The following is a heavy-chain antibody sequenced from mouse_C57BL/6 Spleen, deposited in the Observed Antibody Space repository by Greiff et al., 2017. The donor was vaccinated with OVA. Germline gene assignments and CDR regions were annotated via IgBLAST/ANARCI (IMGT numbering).Heavy chain of an antibody. CDR1: GFTFSSYT. J-gene: IGHJ4*01. Sequence: DVMLVESGGGLVKPGGSLKLSCAASGFTFSSYTMSWVRQTPEKRLEWVATISGGGGNTYYPDSVKGRFTISRDNAKNTLYLQMSSLRSEDTALYYCARLTTVVAHYYAMDYWGQGTSVTVSS. V-gene: IGHV5-9*01. D-gene: IGHD1-1*01. CDR3: ARLTTVVAHYYAMDY. CDR2: ISGGGGNT.